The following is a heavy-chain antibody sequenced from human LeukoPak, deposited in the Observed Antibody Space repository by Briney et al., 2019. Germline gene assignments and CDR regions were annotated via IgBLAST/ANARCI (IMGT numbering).Heavy chain of an antibody. J-gene: IGHJ4*02. CDR1: GFTFSNYW. Sequence: GGSLRLSCAASGFTFSNYWMSWVRQAPGKGLEWVANIKQVESEEYYLDSVKGRFTISRDNAKNSLYLQMNSLRAEDTAVYYCARPEGPVETNWGQGALVTVSS. V-gene: IGHV3-7*03. CDR2: IKQVESEE. D-gene: IGHD4-11*01. CDR3: ARPEGPVETN.